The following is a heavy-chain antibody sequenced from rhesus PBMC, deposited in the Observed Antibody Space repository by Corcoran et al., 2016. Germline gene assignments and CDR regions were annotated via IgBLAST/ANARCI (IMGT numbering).Heavy chain of an antibody. D-gene: IGHD1-44*01. CDR1: GYSISSNY. Sequence: QVQLQESGPGLVKPSETLSLTCAVSGYSISSNYWSWIRPPPGKGLEWIGYIYGSTGSTYYHPSLKSRVSISTDTSKNQFSLKLNSVTAADTAVYYCARAIVGTTFFFDYWGQGVLVIVSS. CDR2: IYGSTGST. J-gene: IGHJ4*01. V-gene: IGHV4-147*01. CDR3: ARAIVGTTFFFDY.